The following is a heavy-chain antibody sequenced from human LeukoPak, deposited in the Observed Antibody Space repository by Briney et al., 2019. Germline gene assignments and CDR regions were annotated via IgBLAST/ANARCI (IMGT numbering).Heavy chain of an antibody. CDR3: ARERDDDPFDI. Sequence: ASVKVSCKASGDSSRTNAIVWLRQAPGQRPEWMGWISAGSGNTKYSQTFQDRLTLTRDTAASTVYMDLSSLRPEDTAVYFCARERDDDPFDIWGQGTLVIVSS. CDR1: GDSSRTNA. D-gene: IGHD1-1*01. V-gene: IGHV1-3*01. CDR2: ISAGSGNT. J-gene: IGHJ3*02.